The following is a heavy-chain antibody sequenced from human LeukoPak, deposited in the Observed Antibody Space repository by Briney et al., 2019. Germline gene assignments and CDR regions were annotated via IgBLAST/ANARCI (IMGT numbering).Heavy chain of an antibody. D-gene: IGHD5-18*01. CDR2: INHSGST. J-gene: IGHJ4*02. CDR3: ARGRRGYSYGVFDY. CDR1: GGSFSGYY. Sequence: SETLSLTCAVYGGSFSGYYWSWIRQPPGKGLEWNGEINHSGSTNYNPSLKSRVTISVDTSKNQFSLKLSSVTAADTAVYYCARGRRGYSYGVFDYWGQGTLVTVSS. V-gene: IGHV4-34*01.